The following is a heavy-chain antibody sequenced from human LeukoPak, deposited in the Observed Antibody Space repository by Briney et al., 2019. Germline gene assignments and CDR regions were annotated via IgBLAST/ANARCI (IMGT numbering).Heavy chain of an antibody. CDR2: TYYRSTWYN. D-gene: IGHD2-21*01. CDR1: GDSVSSNSVT. CDR3: ARDQAPVGDHFDY. Sequence: SQTLSLTCAISGDSVSSNSVTWNWIRQSPSRGLEWLGRTYYRSTWYNDYAVSVRGRITVNPDTSKNQFSLHLNSVTPEDTAVYYCARDQAPVGDHFDYWGQGTLVTVSS. V-gene: IGHV6-1*01. J-gene: IGHJ4*02.